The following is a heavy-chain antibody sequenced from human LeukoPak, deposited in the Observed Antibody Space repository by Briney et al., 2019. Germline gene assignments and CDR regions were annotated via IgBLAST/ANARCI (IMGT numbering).Heavy chain of an antibody. CDR3: ARGRNRMYYGMDV. V-gene: IGHV4-34*01. CDR1: GGSFSGYY. CDR2: INHSGST. J-gene: IGHJ6*02. Sequence: SETVSLTCAVYGGSFSGYYCSWIRQPPGEGLEWIGEINHSGSTNYNPSLKSRVTISVDTSKNQFSLKLSSVTAADTAVYYCARGRNRMYYGMDVWGQGTTVTVSS. D-gene: IGHD1-14*01.